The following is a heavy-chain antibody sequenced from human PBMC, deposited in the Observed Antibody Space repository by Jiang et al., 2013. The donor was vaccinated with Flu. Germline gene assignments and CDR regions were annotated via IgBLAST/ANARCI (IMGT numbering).Heavy chain of an antibody. CDR2: IKTKIDGGTA. Sequence: GSLRLSCEASGFIFDNAWMHWVRQAPGKGLEWVGRIKTKIDGGTADYAAPVKGRFTVSRDDSKSTLYLEMNSLKTEDTAVYYCTTNYGDYFWSSFDFWGQGTLVTVSS. V-gene: IGHV3-15*07. J-gene: IGHJ4*02. D-gene: IGHD4-17*01. CDR3: TTNYGDYFWSSFDF. CDR1: GFIFDNAW.